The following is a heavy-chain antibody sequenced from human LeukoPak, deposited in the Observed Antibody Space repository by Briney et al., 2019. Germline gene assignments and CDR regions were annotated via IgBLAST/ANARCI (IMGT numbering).Heavy chain of an antibody. CDR2: ISWNSGSI. D-gene: IGHD4-17*01. V-gene: IGHV3-9*01. J-gene: IGHJ6*02. Sequence: GGSLRLSCAASGFTFDDYAMHWVRHAPGKGLEWVSGISWNSGSIGYADSVKGRFTISRDSAKDSLYLQMNSLRAEDTALYYCAKDIGYGGNYAYYYYGMDVWGQGTTVTVSS. CDR1: GFTFDDYA. CDR3: AKDIGYGGNYAYYYYGMDV.